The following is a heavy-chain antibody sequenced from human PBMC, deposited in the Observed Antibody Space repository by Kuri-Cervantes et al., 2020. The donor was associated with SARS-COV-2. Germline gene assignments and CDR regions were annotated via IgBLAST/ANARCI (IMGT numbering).Heavy chain of an antibody. CDR1: VFSLTTSGMC. Sequence: SGPTLVKPPRPLTLTCTFSVFSLTTSGMCVAWIRQPPGKALEWLARIDWDDDKYYKTSLNTRLSISKDTSKDNVVLTMTNMAPVDTASYYCVRIRAATVIADYWGQGTLVTVSS. D-gene: IGHD4-11*01. V-gene: IGHV2-70*11. CDR3: VRIRAATVIADY. CDR2: IDWDDDK. J-gene: IGHJ4*02.